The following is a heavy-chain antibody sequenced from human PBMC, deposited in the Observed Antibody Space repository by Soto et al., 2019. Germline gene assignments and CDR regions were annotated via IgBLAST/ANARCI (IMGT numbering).Heavy chain of an antibody. Sequence: PGGSLRLSCAASGFTFSSYGMHWVRQAPGKGLEWVAVIWYDGSNKYYADSVKGRFTISRDNSKNTLYLQMNSLRAEDTAVYYCARTLRYFDWPMDYWGQGTLVTVSS. CDR3: ARTLRYFDWPMDY. CDR2: IWYDGSNK. CDR1: GFTFSSYG. V-gene: IGHV3-33*01. J-gene: IGHJ4*02. D-gene: IGHD3-9*01.